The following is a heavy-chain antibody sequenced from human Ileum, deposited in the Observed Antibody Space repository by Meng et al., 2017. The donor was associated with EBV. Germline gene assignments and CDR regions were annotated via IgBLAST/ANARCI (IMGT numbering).Heavy chain of an antibody. Sequence: QGQLQESGPGLVKPSEPLSLTCTVSGGSASSAHSFWTWIRQPPGKGLEWIGYMSYSGSTNYSPPLESRVTISVDTSKNQFSLKLSSVTAADTAVYYCAGDPHSGSPHWGQGTLVTVSS. D-gene: IGHD1-26*01. V-gene: IGHV4-61*01. CDR1: GGSASSAHSF. CDR2: MSYSGST. J-gene: IGHJ4*02. CDR3: AGDPHSGSPH.